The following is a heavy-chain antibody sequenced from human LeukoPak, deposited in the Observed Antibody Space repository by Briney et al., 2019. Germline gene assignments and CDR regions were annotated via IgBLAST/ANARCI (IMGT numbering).Heavy chain of an antibody. CDR1: GFTFSSYG. Sequence: PGGSLRLSCAASGFTFSSYGMHWVRQAPGKGLEWVAFIRYDGSNKYYADSVKGRFTISRDNSKNTLYLQMNSLRTEDTAVYYCAKPGGAYCDDDCYSYYFDSWGQGTLVTVPS. V-gene: IGHV3-30*02. D-gene: IGHD2-21*02. CDR2: IRYDGSNK. J-gene: IGHJ4*02. CDR3: AKPGGAYCDDDCYSYYFDS.